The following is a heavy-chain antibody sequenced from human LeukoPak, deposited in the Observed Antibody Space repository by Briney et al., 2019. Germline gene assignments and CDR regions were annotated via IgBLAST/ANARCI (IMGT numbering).Heavy chain of an antibody. J-gene: IGHJ6*03. Sequence: ASVKVSCKASGYTFTGYYMHWVQQAPGQGLEWMGWINPNSGDTNYAQKFQGRVTMTRDTSISTAYMELSRLRSDDTAVYYCARDKGVTMVRGVPATNYYYMDVWGKGTTVTVSS. CDR1: GYTFTGYY. D-gene: IGHD3-10*01. CDR3: ARDKGVTMVRGVPATNYYYMDV. V-gene: IGHV1-2*02. CDR2: INPNSGDT.